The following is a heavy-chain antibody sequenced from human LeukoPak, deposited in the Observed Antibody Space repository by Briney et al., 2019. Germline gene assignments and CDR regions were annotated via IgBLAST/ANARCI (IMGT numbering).Heavy chain of an antibody. CDR2: IKQDGSEK. CDR1: GFTSSSYW. V-gene: IGHV3-7*01. Sequence: GGSLRLSCAASGFTSSSYWMSWVRQAPGKGLEWVANIKQDGSEKYYVDSVKGRFTISRDNAKNSLYLQMNSLRAEDTAVYYCARDIRLMVRGVADYYYYGMDVWGQGTTVTVSS. D-gene: IGHD3-10*01. CDR3: ARDIRLMVRGVADYYYYGMDV. J-gene: IGHJ6*02.